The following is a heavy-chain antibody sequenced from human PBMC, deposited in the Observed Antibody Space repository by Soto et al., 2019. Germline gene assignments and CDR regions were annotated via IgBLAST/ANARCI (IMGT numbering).Heavy chain of an antibody. Sequence: QVQLQESGPGLVEPSQTLALTCTVSGGTISNGGYHWNWLRQRPGKGLEWIGQIQSSGRASYNPSFQNRVIISVDTTKNQFSLKLSSVTAADTAVYYCSNLAEGARGRGYWGQGTLVTVSS. J-gene: IGHJ4*02. CDR2: IQSSGRA. CDR1: GGTISNGGYH. CDR3: SNLAEGARGRGY. D-gene: IGHD2-15*01. V-gene: IGHV4-31*03.